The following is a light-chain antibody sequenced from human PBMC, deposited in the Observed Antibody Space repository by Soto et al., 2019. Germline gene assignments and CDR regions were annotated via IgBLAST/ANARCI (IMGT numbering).Light chain of an antibody. V-gene: IGKV1-9*01. CDR3: PQSDSYPIS. J-gene: IGKJ4*01. CDR1: QVISNY. Sequence: IRRNLSRRCLSPTKGESVTITCRASQVISNYLAWYQVKPGKAPKILIYAASTLQTGVPSRFSGSGSGTDFTLTISSLQPEDVATYYCPQSDSYPISFGGGT. CDR2: AAS.